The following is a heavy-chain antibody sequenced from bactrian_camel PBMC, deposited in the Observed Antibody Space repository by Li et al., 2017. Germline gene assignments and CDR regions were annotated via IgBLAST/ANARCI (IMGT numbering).Heavy chain of an antibody. D-gene: IGHD6*01. J-gene: IGHJ4*01. CDR1: GFTSSSYY. Sequence: HVQLVESGGDLVQPGGSLRLSCVGSGFTSSSYYIYWVRQAPGKGLEWVSSISTDGTKTYYEDSAKARFTISRDNAKSTVYLQINGLESEDTALYYCAIDIRYGGAPGQGTQVTVS. V-gene: IGHV3-2*01. CDR2: ISTDGTKT.